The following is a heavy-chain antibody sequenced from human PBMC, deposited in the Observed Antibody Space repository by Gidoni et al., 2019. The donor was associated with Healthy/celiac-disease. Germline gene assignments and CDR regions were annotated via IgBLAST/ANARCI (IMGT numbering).Heavy chain of an antibody. CDR2: IYYSGST. V-gene: IGHV4-61*01. CDR3: ARVYSTSYYYYYYMDV. CDR1: GGSVSSGSYY. J-gene: IGHJ6*03. Sequence: QVQLQESGPGLVTPSETLSLTCPVSGGSVSSGSYYWCWIRQHPGKGLEWIVSIYYSGSTNYTPSLKSRVTISVDTSKNQFSLKLSSVTAADTAVYYCARVYSTSYYYYYYMDVWGKGTTVTVSS. D-gene: IGHD2-2*01.